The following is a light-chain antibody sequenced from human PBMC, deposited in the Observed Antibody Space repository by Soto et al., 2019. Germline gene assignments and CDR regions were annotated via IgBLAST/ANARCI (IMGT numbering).Light chain of an antibody. V-gene: IGLV1-44*01. CDR2: NNN. J-gene: IGLJ1*01. CDR3: AAWDDSLNGLV. CDR1: SSNIGSNT. Sequence: QSVLTQPPSASGTPGQRVTISCSGSSSNIGSNTVNWYQQLPGTAPKLLIYNNNQRPSGVPDRFSGSKSGTSASLAISGLQSEDEADYYCAAWDDSLNGLVFGTGTNVTVL.